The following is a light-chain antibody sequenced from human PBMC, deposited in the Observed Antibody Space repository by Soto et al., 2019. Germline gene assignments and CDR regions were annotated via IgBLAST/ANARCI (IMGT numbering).Light chain of an antibody. CDR3: QQYYNTPQT. Sequence: DIVMTQSPDSLAVSLGERATINCKSSQSVLSSSNNKNYLAWYQQQPGQPPKLLIYWASTRESGVPDRFSGSGSGTDFTLTISSLQAEDVAVYYCQQYYNTPQTFGQGTKVEIK. CDR1: QSVLSSSNNKNY. J-gene: IGKJ1*01. V-gene: IGKV4-1*01. CDR2: WAS.